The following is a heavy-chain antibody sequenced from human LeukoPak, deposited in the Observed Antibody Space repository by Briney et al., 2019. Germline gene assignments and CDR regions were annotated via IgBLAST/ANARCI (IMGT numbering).Heavy chain of an antibody. Sequence: PSETLSLTCTVSGGSISSYYWSWIRQPPGKGLEWIGYIYYSGSTNYNPSLKSRVTISVDTSKNQFSLKLSSVTAADTAVYYCARIPGQRLDWFDPWGQGTLVTVSS. CDR1: GGSISSYY. J-gene: IGHJ5*02. D-gene: IGHD1-1*01. CDR2: IYYSGST. CDR3: ARIPGQRLDWFDP. V-gene: IGHV4-59*01.